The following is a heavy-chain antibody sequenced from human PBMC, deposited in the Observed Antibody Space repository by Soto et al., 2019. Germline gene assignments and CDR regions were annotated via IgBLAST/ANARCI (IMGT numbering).Heavy chain of an antibody. CDR1: GFTFRTYW. CDR2: INEDGSET. CDR3: ARGGGIGTVDY. Sequence: EGHLVESGGALAQPGGSLRLSCAASGFTFRTYWMSWVRQAPGKGLEWVANINEDGSETYNVDSVKGRFTMSRDNAKNTLLMQMNSLRAEDTALYYCARGGGIGTVDYWGQGTLVTVSS. D-gene: IGHD2-8*02. V-gene: IGHV3-7*05. J-gene: IGHJ4*02.